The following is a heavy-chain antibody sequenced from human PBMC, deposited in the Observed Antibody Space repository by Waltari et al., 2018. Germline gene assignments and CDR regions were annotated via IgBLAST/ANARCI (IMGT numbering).Heavy chain of an antibody. CDR3: ARHTTGGIVFWSGYSGRYFDY. Sequence: QVQLQESGPGLVKPSGTLSLTCAVSGGSISSSNWWSWVRQPPGKGLEWIGEIYHSGSTNYNPSLKSRVTISVDKSKNQFSLKLSSVTAADTAVYYCARHTTGGIVFWSGYSGRYFDYWGQGTLVTVSS. D-gene: IGHD3-3*01. CDR2: IYHSGST. J-gene: IGHJ4*02. V-gene: IGHV4-4*02. CDR1: GGSISSSNW.